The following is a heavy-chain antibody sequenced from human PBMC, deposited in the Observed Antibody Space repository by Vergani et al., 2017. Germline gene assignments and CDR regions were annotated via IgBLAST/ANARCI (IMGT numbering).Heavy chain of an antibody. J-gene: IGHJ3*02. CDR3: TRVCSGGSCYASDAFDI. Sequence: VQLVESGGGLVQPGGSLRLSCTASGFTFGDYAMSWFRQAPGKGLEWVGFIRSKAYGGTTEYAASVKGRFTISRDDSKSIAYLQMNSLKTEDTAVYYCTRVCSGGSCYASDAFDIWGQGTMVTVSS. CDR2: IRSKAYGGTT. V-gene: IGHV3-49*03. D-gene: IGHD2-15*01. CDR1: GFTFGDYA.